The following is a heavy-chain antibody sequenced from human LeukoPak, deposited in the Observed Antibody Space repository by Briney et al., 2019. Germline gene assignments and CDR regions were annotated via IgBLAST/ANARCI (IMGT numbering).Heavy chain of an antibody. D-gene: IGHD3-22*01. CDR1: GGSISSYY. CDR3: ARGDYYYDSSGYDIAEYFQH. Sequence: SETLTLTCTASGGSISSYYWSWIRQPPGKGLEWIGYIYYSGSTNYNPSLTSRVTISVDTSKNQFSLKLSSVTAADTAVYYCARGDYYYDSSGYDIAEYFQHWGQGTLVTVSS. V-gene: IGHV4-59*01. CDR2: IYYSGST. J-gene: IGHJ1*01.